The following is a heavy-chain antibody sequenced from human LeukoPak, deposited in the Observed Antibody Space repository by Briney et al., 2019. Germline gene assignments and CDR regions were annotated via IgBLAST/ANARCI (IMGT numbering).Heavy chain of an antibody. CDR1: GGTFSSYA. D-gene: IGHD5-18*01. CDR3: ARNRAYGGYSYGYDY. Sequence: ASVKVSCKASGGTFSSYAISWVRQAPGQGLEWMGGIIPIFGTANYAQKFQGRVTITADKSTSTAYMELSSLRSEDTAVYYCARNRAYGGYSYGYDYWGQGTLVTAPS. J-gene: IGHJ4*02. CDR2: IIPIFGTA. V-gene: IGHV1-69*06.